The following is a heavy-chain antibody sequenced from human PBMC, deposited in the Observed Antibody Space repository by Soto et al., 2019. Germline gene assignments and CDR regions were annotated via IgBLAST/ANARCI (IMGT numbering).Heavy chain of an antibody. V-gene: IGHV2-5*02. Sequence: SGPTLVNPTQTLTLTCTFSGFSLSTSGVHVGWIRQLPGKALEWLALIYWDDDKRYSPSLKSRLTITKDTSKNQVVLTMTNMDPVDTATYYCALKGIAAPGTPLLIFDYWGQGTLVTVSS. CDR1: GFSLSTSGVH. D-gene: IGHD6-13*01. J-gene: IGHJ4*02. CDR2: IYWDDDK. CDR3: ALKGIAAPGTPLLIFDY.